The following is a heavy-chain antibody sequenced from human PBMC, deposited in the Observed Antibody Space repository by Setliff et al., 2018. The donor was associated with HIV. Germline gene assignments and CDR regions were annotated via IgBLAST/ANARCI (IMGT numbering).Heavy chain of an antibody. CDR2: INPSGGST. CDR3: AREEYDRDF. D-gene: IGHD3-22*01. CDR1: GYTLTRYF. Sequence: ASVKVSCKASGYTLTRYFMHCVRQAPGQGLEWLGMINPSGGSTWYAQKFQGRVTMTGDTSTNTLYMELSSLRSEDTAVYYCAREEYDRDFWGQGTKVTVSS. V-gene: IGHV1-46*01. J-gene: IGHJ3*01.